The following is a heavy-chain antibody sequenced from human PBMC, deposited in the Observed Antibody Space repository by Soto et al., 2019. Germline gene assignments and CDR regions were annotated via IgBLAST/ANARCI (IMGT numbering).Heavy chain of an antibody. Sequence: EVQLVQSGAEVKKPGESLRISCKGSGYSFTNYWINWVRQMPGKGLEWMGRIDPDDSYTNYSPSFEGHVTISVDKSISTAYLQWSSLQASDTAMYYCARLPPPTYCSGSTCSGYWGQGTLLTVSS. V-gene: IGHV5-10-1*03. CDR2: IDPDDSYT. CDR1: GYSFTNYW. CDR3: ARLPPPTYCSGSTCSGY. J-gene: IGHJ4*02. D-gene: IGHD2-15*01.